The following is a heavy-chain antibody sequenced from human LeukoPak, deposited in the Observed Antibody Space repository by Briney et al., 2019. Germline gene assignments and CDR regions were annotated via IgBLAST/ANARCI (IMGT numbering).Heavy chain of an antibody. CDR1: GGSFSGYY. CDR3: ARANDYVWGSYRYLYYMDV. CDR2: INHSGST. D-gene: IGHD3-16*02. V-gene: IGHV4-34*01. Sequence: SETLSLTCAVYGGSFSGYYWSWIRQPPGRGLEWIGEINHSGSTNYNPSLKSRVTISVDTSKNQFSLKLSSVTAADTAVYYCARANDYVWGSYRYLYYMDVWGKGTTVTVSS. J-gene: IGHJ6*03.